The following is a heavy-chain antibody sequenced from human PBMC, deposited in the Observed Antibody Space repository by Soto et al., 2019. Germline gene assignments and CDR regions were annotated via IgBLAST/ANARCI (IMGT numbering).Heavy chain of an antibody. Sequence: QVQLVESGGGVVQPGRSLRLSCAASGFTFSSYGMHWVRQAPGKGLEWVAVISYDGSNKYYADSVKGRFTISRDNSKNTLYLQMNSLRAEDTAVYYCAKGGNQDYWGQGTLVTVSS. CDR2: ISYDGSNK. J-gene: IGHJ4*02. V-gene: IGHV3-30*18. D-gene: IGHD1-26*01. CDR3: AKGGNQDY. CDR1: GFTFSSYG.